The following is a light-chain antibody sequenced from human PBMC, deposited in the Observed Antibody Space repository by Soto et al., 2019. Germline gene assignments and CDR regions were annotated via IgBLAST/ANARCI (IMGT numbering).Light chain of an antibody. V-gene: IGKV1-5*03. Sequence: DIQMTQSPSSLSAPVGDRVTITCRASQSISSWLAWYQQKPGKAPKLLIYKASSLESGVPSRFSGSGSGTEFTLTISSLQPDDFATYYCQQYNSYPTCGQGTKVDIK. CDR3: QQYNSYPT. CDR2: KAS. CDR1: QSISSW. J-gene: IGKJ1*01.